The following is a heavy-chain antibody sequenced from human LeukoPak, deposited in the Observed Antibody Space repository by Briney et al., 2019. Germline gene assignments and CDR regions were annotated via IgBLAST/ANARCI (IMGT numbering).Heavy chain of an antibody. CDR2: IYYSGST. Sequence: EAPFLPCTGSGGFISSYYWSWIRQPPGKGLEWIGYIYYSGSTNYNPSLKSRVTISVDTSKNQFSLKLSSVTAADTAVYYCASGGNYPMDVWGKGTTVTVSS. D-gene: IGHD3-22*01. J-gene: IGHJ6*04. V-gene: IGHV4-59*01. CDR3: ASGGNYPMDV. CDR1: GGFISSYY.